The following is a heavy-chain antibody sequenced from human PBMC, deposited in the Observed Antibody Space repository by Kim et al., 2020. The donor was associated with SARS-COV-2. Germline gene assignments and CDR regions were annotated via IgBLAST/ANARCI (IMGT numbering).Heavy chain of an antibody. D-gene: IGHD3-3*01. CDR3: ARSALTIFGYRWFDP. Sequence: YWGWIRQPPGKGLEWIGNIYYSGSTYYNPSLKSRVTISVDTSKNQFSLKLSSVTAADTAVYYCARSALTIFGYRWFDPWGQGTLVTVSS. CDR1: Y. J-gene: IGHJ5*02. CDR2: IYYSGST. V-gene: IGHV4-39*01.